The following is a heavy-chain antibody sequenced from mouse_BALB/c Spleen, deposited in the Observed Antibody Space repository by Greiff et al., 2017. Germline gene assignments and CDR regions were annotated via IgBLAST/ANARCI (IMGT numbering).Heavy chain of an antibody. CDR3: ARWDYGNYGAY. CDR1: GFTFSSYT. J-gene: IGHJ3*01. D-gene: IGHD2-1*01. CDR2: ISSGGGNT. V-gene: IGHV5-9*03. Sequence: EVQRVESGGGLVKPGGSLKLSCAASGFTFSSYTMSWVRQTPEKRLEWVATISSGGGNTYYPDSVKGRFTISRDNAKNNLYLQMSSLRSEDTALYYCARWDYGNYGAYWGQGTLVTVSA.